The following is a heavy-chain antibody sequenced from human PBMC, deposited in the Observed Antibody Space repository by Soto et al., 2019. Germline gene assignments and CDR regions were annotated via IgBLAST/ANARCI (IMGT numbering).Heavy chain of an antibody. Sequence: ASLKVSCKASGYTFTGYYMHWVRQAPGQGLEWMGWVNPNSGGTNYAQKFQGRVTMTRDTSISTVYMELSRLRSDDTAVYYCARAYGSGSYYAYWGQGTLVTV. D-gene: IGHD3-10*01. V-gene: IGHV1-2*02. CDR2: VNPNSGGT. CDR3: ARAYGSGSYYAY. CDR1: GYTFTGYY. J-gene: IGHJ4*02.